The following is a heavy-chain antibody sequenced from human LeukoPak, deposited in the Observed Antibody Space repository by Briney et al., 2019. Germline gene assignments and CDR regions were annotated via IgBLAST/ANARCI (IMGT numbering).Heavy chain of an antibody. J-gene: IGHJ4*02. Sequence: SETLSLTCAVYGGSFSGYYWSWIRQPPGKGLEWIGEINHSGSTNYNPSLKSRVTISVDTSKNQFSLRLRSVTAADTAVYYCARTHYEEYQWAGYFDHWGQGSLVTVSS. V-gene: IGHV4-34*01. CDR1: GGSFSGYY. D-gene: IGHD6-19*01. CDR2: INHSGST. CDR3: ARTHYEEYQWAGYFDH.